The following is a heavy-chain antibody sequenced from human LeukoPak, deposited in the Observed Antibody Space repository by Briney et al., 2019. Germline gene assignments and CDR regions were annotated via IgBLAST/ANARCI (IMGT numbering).Heavy chain of an antibody. CDR2: IKSKTDGGTT. CDR1: GFTFSNAW. D-gene: IGHD3-22*01. CDR3: TTYYDSSGYYYTDAFDI. J-gene: IGHJ3*02. V-gene: IGHV3-15*01. Sequence: GGSLRLSCAASGFTFSNAWMSWARQAPGKGLEWVGRIKSKTDGGTTDYAAPVKGRFTISRDDSKNTLYLQMNSLKTEDTAVYYCTTYYDSSGYYYTDAFDIWGQGTMVTVSS.